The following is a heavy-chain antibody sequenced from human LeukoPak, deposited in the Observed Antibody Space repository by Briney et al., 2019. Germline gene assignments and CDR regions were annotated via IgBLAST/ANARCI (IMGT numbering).Heavy chain of an antibody. J-gene: IGHJ4*02. Sequence: GGSLRLSCIASGFTFSSYALTWVRQAPGKGLEWVSAISGGGSTIYYADSVKGRFTISRDNSKNTLYLQMNSLRAEDTAVYYCAKDMLAYYYDSSGPYYFAYWGQGTLGTVSS. CDR3: AKDMLAYYYDSSGPYYFAY. D-gene: IGHD3-22*01. CDR2: ISGGGSTI. V-gene: IGHV3-23*01. CDR1: GFTFSSYA.